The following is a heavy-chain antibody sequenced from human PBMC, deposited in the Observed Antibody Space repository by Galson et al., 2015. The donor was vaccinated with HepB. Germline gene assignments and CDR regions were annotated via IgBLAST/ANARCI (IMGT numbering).Heavy chain of an antibody. Sequence: SLRLSCAASGFTFSGYYMNWVRQAPGKGLEWVSRISSSAISTNYADSVKGRFTISRDNAKNSLHLQMNSLRAEDTAVYYCARVAASEYGDHAHFDSWGQGPLVPVSS. CDR2: ISSSAIST. V-gene: IGHV3-11*06. CDR3: ARVAASEYGDHAHFDS. J-gene: IGHJ5*01. D-gene: IGHD4-17*01. CDR1: GFTFSGYY.